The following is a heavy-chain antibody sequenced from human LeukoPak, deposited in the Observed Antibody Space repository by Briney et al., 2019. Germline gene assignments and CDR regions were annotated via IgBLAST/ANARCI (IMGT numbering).Heavy chain of an antibody. V-gene: IGHV3-30-3*01. CDR1: GFTFRSYA. CDR3: ARKGVTFDY. CDR2: ISYDGSNK. D-gene: IGHD3-10*01. J-gene: IGHJ4*02. Sequence: GGSLRLSCAASGFTFRSYAMHWVRQAPGKGLEWVAVISYDGSNKYYADSVKGRFTISRDNSKNTLYLQMNSLRAEDTAVYYCARKGVTFDYWGQGTLVTVSS.